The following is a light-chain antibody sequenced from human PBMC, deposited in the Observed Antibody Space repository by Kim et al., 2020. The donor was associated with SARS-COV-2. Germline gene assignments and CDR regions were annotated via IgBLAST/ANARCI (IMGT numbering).Light chain of an antibody. CDR2: TNN. J-gene: IGLJ1*01. V-gene: IGLV1-44*01. CDR1: GS. Sequence: ELTQPPSASWTPGQRVTISCSGSGSINWYQQLPGTAPKLLIYTNNQRPSGVPDRFSGSKSGTSASLAISGLQSEDEADYYCAAWDDSLNAYVFGTGTK. CDR3: AAWDDSLNAYV.